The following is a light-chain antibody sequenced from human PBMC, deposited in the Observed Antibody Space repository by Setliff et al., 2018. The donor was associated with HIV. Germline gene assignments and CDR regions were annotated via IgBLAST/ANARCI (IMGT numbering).Light chain of an antibody. J-gene: IGLJ3*02. Sequence: QSALTQPASVSGSPGQSITISCTGTSSDVGGYNYVSWYQQHPGKAPKLMIFDVSNRPSGVSNRFSGSKSGNTASLTISGLQAEDEGDYYCSSYTKTNIWVFGGGTKVTVL. V-gene: IGLV2-14*03. CDR2: DVS. CDR3: SSYTKTNIWV. CDR1: SSDVGGYNY.